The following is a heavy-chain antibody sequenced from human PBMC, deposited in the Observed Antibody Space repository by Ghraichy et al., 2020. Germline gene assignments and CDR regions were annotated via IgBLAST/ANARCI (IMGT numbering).Heavy chain of an antibody. Sequence: SETLSLTCAVYGGSFSGYYWSWIRQPPGKGLEWIGEINHSGSTNYNPSLKSRVTISVDTSKNQFSLKLSSVTAADTAVYYCARGRRTGGRQLARGRPFDYWGHGTLVTVSS. D-gene: IGHD6-6*01. V-gene: IGHV4-34*01. CDR2: INHSGST. CDR1: GGSFSGYY. J-gene: IGHJ4*01. CDR3: ARGRRTGGRQLARGRPFDY.